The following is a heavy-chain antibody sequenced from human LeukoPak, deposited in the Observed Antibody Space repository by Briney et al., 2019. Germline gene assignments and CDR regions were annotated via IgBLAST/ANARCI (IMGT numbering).Heavy chain of an antibody. V-gene: IGHV4-4*02. CDR3: ARDRGGYCSGGSCSRGDAFDI. Sequence: SGTQSLTCAVSGGSISSSNWWSWVRQPPGKGLEWIGEIYRSGSTNYNPSLKSRVTISVDKSKNQFSLKLSSVTAADTAVYYCARDRGGYCSGGSCSRGDAFDIWGQGTMVTVSS. J-gene: IGHJ3*02. CDR1: GGSISSSNW. D-gene: IGHD2-15*01. CDR2: IYRSGST.